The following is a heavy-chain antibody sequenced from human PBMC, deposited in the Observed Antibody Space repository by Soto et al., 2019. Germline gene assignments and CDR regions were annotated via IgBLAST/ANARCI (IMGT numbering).Heavy chain of an antibody. CDR2: IYSAGSA. D-gene: IGHD3-10*01. CDR1: GFTVSSYY. CDR3: ARDEGLGVNYYYYGMDV. J-gene: IGHJ6*02. Sequence: GGSLRLSCAASGFTVSSYYRSWVRQAPGKGLEWVSVIYSAGSADFADSVKGRFTISRDNFKNTLYLQMNSLRAEDTAVYYCARDEGLGVNYYYYGMDVWGQGT. V-gene: IGHV3-66*01.